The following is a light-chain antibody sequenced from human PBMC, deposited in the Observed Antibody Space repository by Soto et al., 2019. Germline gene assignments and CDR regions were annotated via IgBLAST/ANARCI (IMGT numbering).Light chain of an antibody. CDR3: QQYNSFPWT. Sequence: DVQMTQSPSTLSSSVGDRVTITCLASHSISSYLTLYQQKPGKAPKLLIYKASNLESGVPSRFSGSGSGTEFTLTISSLQPDDFAAYYCQQYNSFPWTCGQGTKGDIK. V-gene: IGKV1-5*03. CDR2: KAS. J-gene: IGKJ1*01. CDR1: HSISSY.